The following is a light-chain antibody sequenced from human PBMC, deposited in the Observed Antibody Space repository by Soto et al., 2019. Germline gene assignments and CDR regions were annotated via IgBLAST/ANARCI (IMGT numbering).Light chain of an antibody. CDR2: GAS. Sequence: EIVLTQSPGTLSLSPGERATLSCRASQSVSSSYLAWYQQKPGQAPRLLSYGASSRATGIPDRFSGSGSGTDYTLAISRREPEDFAVYYCQQYGSSPWTFGQGTKVVIK. J-gene: IGKJ1*01. CDR3: QQYGSSPWT. CDR1: QSVSSSY. V-gene: IGKV3-20*01.